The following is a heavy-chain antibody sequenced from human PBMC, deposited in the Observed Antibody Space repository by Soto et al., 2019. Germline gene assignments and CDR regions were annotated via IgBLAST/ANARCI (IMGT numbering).Heavy chain of an antibody. J-gene: IGHJ6*02. Sequence: ASVKVSCKASGYTFTSYDINWVRQATGQGLEWMGWMNPNSGNTGYAQKFQGRVTMTRNTSISTAYMELSSLRSEDTAVYYCARGPWYYDFWSGSPDYYYGMDVWGQGTTVPVSS. CDR2: MNPNSGNT. CDR3: ARGPWYYDFWSGSPDYYYGMDV. D-gene: IGHD3-3*01. V-gene: IGHV1-8*01. CDR1: GYTFTSYD.